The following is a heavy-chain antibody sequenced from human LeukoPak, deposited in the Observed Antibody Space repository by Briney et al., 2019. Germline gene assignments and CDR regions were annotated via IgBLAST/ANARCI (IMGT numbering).Heavy chain of an antibody. D-gene: IGHD2-2*02. V-gene: IGHV1-69*01. CDR1: GGTFSSYA. Sequence: GASVKVSCKASGGTFSSYAISWVRRAPGQGLEWMGGIIPIFGTANYAQKFQGRVTITADESTSTAYMELSSLRSEDTAVYYCARDPGYCSSTSCYTNDYWGQGTLVTVSS. CDR2: IIPIFGTA. CDR3: ARDPGYCSSTSCYTNDY. J-gene: IGHJ4*02.